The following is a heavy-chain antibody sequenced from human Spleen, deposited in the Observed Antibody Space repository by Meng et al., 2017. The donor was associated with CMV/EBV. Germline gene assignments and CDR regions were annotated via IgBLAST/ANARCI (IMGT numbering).Heavy chain of an antibody. Sequence: CAASGCTFSRYGMSWVRQDAGKGREWVSVMYSGGSSTFYADSVQGRFTISRDESKNTLYLQMNSLRAEDTALYYCAKCSSTSCRYFDYWGQGTPVTVSS. CDR3: AKCSSTSCRYFDY. CDR2: MYSGGSST. V-gene: IGHV3-23*03. J-gene: IGHJ4*02. D-gene: IGHD2-2*01. CDR1: GCTFSRYG.